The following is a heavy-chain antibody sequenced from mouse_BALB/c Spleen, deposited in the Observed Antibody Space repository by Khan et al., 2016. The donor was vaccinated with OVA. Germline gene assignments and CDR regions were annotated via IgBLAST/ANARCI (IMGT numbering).Heavy chain of an antibody. CDR3: TRAGYGGFAY. CDR2: INPNNGGT. CDR1: GYTFTSYY. Sequence: QVQLKQSGAELVKPGASVRLSCKSSGYTFTSYYLYWVKQRPGQGLEWIGDINPNNGGTTFNEKFQSKATLNVDKSSSTAYMHLSSLTSEDSAVYYCTRAGYGGFAYWGQGTLVTVSA. J-gene: IGHJ3*01. V-gene: IGHV1-53*01. D-gene: IGHD1-1*02.